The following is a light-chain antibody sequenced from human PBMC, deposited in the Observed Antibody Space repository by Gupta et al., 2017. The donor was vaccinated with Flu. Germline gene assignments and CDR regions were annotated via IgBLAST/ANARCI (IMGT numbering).Light chain of an antibody. Sequence: DIQMTQSPSSLSVSIGDRVTITCRTSQVLSSYLNRYQQKPGKAPKVLIYAASVLQSGVTGRFSGSGSGTDFTRTVSSMQPEDFATYYGEHNRSFGHGTKVDI. CDR2: AAS. V-gene: IGKV1-39*01. CDR3: EHNRS. CDR1: QVLSSY. J-gene: IGKJ3*01.